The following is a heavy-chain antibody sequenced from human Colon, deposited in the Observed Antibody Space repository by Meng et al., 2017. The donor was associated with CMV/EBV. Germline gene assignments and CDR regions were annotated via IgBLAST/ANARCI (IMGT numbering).Heavy chain of an antibody. CDR1: GFIVSSNY. V-gene: IGHV3-66*01. D-gene: IGHD3-22*01. CDR3: AREYFYDKGRRSFDL. J-gene: IGHJ4*02. CDR2: IFTDDRT. Sequence: EVQVVESGRGLVQPGGSLRLSCAASGFIVSSNYMNWVRQAPGKGLELVSVIFTDDRTYYADSVKGRFTISRDDSKNTVSLQMNSLRAEDTAVYYCAREYFYDKGRRSFDLWGQGTLVTVSS.